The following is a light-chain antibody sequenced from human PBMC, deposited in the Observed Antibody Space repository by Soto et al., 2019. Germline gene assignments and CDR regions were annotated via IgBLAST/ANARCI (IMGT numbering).Light chain of an antibody. J-gene: IGLJ2*01. Sequence: QSALTQPASVSGSPGQSITISCTGTSSDVGGYNYVSWYQQHPGKAPKLMIYDVSNRPSGVSNRFSGSRSGNTASLTISGLQAEYEADYYCRSYTSRSTSVVFGGGTKLTVL. V-gene: IGLV2-14*01. CDR3: RSYTSRSTSVV. CDR2: DVS. CDR1: SSDVGGYNY.